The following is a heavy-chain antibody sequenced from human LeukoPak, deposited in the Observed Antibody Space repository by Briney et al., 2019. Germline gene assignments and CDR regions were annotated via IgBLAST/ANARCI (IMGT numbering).Heavy chain of an antibody. CDR1: RGSINSYY. V-gene: IGHV4-59*01. J-gene: IGHJ3*02. CDR2: MYHYGGT. D-gene: IGHD4-11*01. CDR3: ARVGGMTTVNNAAFDI. Sequence: PSETLSLTCSVSRGSINSYYWNWIRKPPGKRLEWIGYMYHYGGTNYNPSLTSRVTISIDKPKKQFYLMLISVTDADTAIYYCARVGGMTTVNNAAFDIWGQGTMVTVSS.